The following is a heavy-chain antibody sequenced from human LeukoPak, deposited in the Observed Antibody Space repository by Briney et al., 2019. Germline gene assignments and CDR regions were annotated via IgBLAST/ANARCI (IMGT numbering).Heavy chain of an antibody. V-gene: IGHV3-30*04. Sequence: GRSLRLSCAASGFTFSSYAMHWVRQAPGKGLEWVAVISYDGSNKYYADSVKGRFTISRDNSKNTLYLQMNSLRAEDTAVYYCAREDGYYFDYWGQRTLGTVSS. CDR3: AREDGYYFDY. CDR1: GFTFSSYA. CDR2: ISYDGSNK. J-gene: IGHJ4*02. D-gene: IGHD5-24*01.